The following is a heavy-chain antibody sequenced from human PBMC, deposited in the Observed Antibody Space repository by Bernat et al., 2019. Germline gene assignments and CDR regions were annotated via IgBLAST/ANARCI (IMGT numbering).Heavy chain of an antibody. J-gene: IGHJ4*02. CDR2: IGSSGSAI. D-gene: IGHD1-26*01. Sequence: EVQLVESGGGLVQPGGSLRLSCAASGFTFSSYGMNWVRQAPGKGLEWVSYIGSSGSAIHSADSVKGRFTISRDNAKNSLYLQMNSLRDEDTAVYYCARAWSSGYDYWGQGTLVTVSS. CDR3: ARAWSSGYDY. CDR1: GFTFSSYG. V-gene: IGHV3-48*02.